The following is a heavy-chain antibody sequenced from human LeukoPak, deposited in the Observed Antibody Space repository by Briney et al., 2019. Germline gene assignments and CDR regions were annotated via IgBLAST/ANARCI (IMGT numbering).Heavy chain of an antibody. D-gene: IGHD2-2*01. CDR1: GYTFTSYG. J-gene: IGHJ6*02. Sequence: ASVKVSCKASGYTFTSYGISWVRQAPGQGLEWMGWISAYNGNTNYAQKLQGRVTMTTDTSTSTAYMELRSLRSDDTAVYYCARYCSSTSCASPYGMDVWGPGTTVTVSS. CDR2: ISAYNGNT. V-gene: IGHV1-18*01. CDR3: ARYCSSTSCASPYGMDV.